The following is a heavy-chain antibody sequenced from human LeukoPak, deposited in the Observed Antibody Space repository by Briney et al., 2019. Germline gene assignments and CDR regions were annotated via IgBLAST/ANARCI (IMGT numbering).Heavy chain of an antibody. Sequence: ASVKVSCKASGYTFTSYGISWVRQAPGQGLEWMGWISAYNGNTNYAQKLQGRVTMTTDTSTSTAYMELRSLRSDDTAVYYCARDVAYYYDSSAVSAFDIWGQGTMVTVSS. J-gene: IGHJ3*02. D-gene: IGHD3-22*01. V-gene: IGHV1-18*01. CDR3: ARDVAYYYDSSAVSAFDI. CDR1: GYTFTSYG. CDR2: ISAYNGNT.